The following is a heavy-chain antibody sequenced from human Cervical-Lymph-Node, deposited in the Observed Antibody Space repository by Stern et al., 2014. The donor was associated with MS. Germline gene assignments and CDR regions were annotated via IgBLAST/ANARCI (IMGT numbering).Heavy chain of an antibody. CDR3: ARDASHMPWFDP. CDR2: IIPIFGTA. D-gene: IGHD2-2*01. Sequence: QEQLVQSGAEVKKPGSSGKVSCKASGGTFSSYAISWVRQATGQGLEWMGVIIPIFGTANYAQKFQGRVTITADESTSTAYMELSSLRSEDTAVYYCARDASHMPWFDPWGQGTLVTVSS. J-gene: IGHJ5*02. V-gene: IGHV1-69*01. CDR1: GGTFSSYA.